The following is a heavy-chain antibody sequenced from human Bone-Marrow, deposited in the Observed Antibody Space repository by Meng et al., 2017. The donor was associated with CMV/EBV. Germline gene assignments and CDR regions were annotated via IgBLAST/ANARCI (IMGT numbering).Heavy chain of an antibody. V-gene: IGHV1-69*04. J-gene: IGHJ4*02. CDR1: GGTFSSYT. D-gene: IGHD6-6*01. Sequence: SVKVSCKASGGTFSSYTISWVRQAPGQGLEWMGRIIPILGIANYAQKFQGRVTITADKSTSTAYMELSSLRSEDTAVYYCARDGGYSSSSSPGFDYWGQGTLATVSS. CDR3: ARDGGYSSSSSPGFDY. CDR2: IIPILGIA.